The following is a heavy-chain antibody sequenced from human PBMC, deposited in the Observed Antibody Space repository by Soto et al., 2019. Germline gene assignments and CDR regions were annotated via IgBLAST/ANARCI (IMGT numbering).Heavy chain of an antibody. J-gene: IGHJ4*02. V-gene: IGHV1-3*01. Sequence: ASVKVSCKASGYTFTSYAMHWVRQAPGQRLEWMGWINAGNGNTKYSQKFQGRVTITRDTSASTAYMELSSLRSEDTAVYYCARNLMDYDILTGYYMAYYFVYWGQGTLVTVSS. D-gene: IGHD3-9*01. CDR3: ARNLMDYDILTGYYMAYYFVY. CDR1: GYTFTSYA. CDR2: INAGNGNT.